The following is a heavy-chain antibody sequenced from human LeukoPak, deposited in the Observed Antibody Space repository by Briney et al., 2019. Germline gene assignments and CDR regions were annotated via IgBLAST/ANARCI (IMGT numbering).Heavy chain of an antibody. CDR3: TREKNDFLTGNKYYYSYSDV. D-gene: IGHD3-9*01. J-gene: IGHJ6*03. Sequence: GGSLRLSCSASDFTFKNFSMNWFRQAPGKGPEWVSSISASGSSVYYADSVKGRFSISRDNAKNSLLLQLNTLRAEDTAVYYCTREKNDFLTGNKYYYSYSDVWGRGTTVTVSS. CDR2: ISASGSSV. V-gene: IGHV3-21*01. CDR1: DFTFKNFS.